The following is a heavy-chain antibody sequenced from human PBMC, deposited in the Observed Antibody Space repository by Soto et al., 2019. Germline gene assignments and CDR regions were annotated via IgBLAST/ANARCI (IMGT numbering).Heavy chain of an antibody. CDR2: IYYSGST. Sequence: QVQLQESGPGLVKPSETLSLTCTVSGGSISSYYWSWIRQPPGKGLEWIGYIYYSGSTNYNPSLKSRAPISVDTSKNQFSLKLSSVTAADTAVYYCARTLFGWGIWFDPWGQGTLVTGSS. CDR3: ARTLFGWGIWFDP. CDR1: GGSISSYY. D-gene: IGHD3-10*02. J-gene: IGHJ5*02. V-gene: IGHV4-59*01.